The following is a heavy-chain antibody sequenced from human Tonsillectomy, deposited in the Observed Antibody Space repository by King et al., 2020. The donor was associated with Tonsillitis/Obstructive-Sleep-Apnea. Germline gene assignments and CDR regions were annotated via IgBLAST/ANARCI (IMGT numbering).Heavy chain of an antibody. V-gene: IGHV7-4-1*02. CDR1: GYTFTSYA. CDR2: IKANTGHT. D-gene: IGHD3-3*01. Sequence: QLVQSGSGLKKPGGSVKVSCKASGYTFTSYAMNWVRQAPGQGLQWMGCIKANTGHTTYAQGFTGRFVFSLDTSVSTTYLQISSLKPEDTAVYYCACLVTYFGFWSGFGVWGQRTPVTLSS. CDR3: ACLVTYFGFWSGFGV. J-gene: IGHJ6*02.